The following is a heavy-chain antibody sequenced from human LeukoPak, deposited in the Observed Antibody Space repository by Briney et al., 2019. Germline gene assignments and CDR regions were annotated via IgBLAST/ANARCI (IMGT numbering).Heavy chain of an antibody. D-gene: IGHD1-1*01. V-gene: IGHV5-51*01. CDR3: ARRHDTVDAFDI. Sequence: GESLKISCKGSGYSFSNYWIAWVRLIPGKGLEWMGIILPGDSNIRYSPSFQGQVTISGDKSITTAYLQWSSLKASYTAMYYCARRHDTVDAFDIWGQGTMVTVSS. CDR1: GYSFSNYW. CDR2: ILPGDSNI. J-gene: IGHJ3*02.